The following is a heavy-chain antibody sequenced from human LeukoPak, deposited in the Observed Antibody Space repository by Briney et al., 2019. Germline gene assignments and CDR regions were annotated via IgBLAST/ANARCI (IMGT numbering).Heavy chain of an antibody. D-gene: IGHD5-24*01. CDR1: GFTVSSNY. CDR3: AKYGFFPYYFDY. Sequence: GGSLRLSCAASGFTVSSNYMSWVRQAPGKGLEWVAFISYDGSRTFYADSVKGRFTISRDNFKNTLYLQMNSLRAEDTAVYYCAKYGFFPYYFDYWGQGTLVTVSS. J-gene: IGHJ4*02. V-gene: IGHV3-30*18. CDR2: ISYDGSRT.